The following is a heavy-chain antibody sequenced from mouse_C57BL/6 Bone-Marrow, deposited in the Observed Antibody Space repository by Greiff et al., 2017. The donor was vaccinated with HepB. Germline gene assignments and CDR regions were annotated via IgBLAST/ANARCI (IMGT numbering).Heavy chain of an antibody. Sequence: QVQLKQPGAELVRPGSSVKLSCKASGYTFTSYWMDWVKQRPGQGLEWIGNIYPSDSETHYNQKFKDKATLTVDKSSSTAYMQLSSLTSEDSAVYYCARDPDHGSSPGFAYWGQGTLVTVSA. CDR3: ARDPDHGSSPGFAY. CDR1: GYTFTSYW. V-gene: IGHV1-61*01. CDR2: IYPSDSET. J-gene: IGHJ3*01. D-gene: IGHD1-1*01.